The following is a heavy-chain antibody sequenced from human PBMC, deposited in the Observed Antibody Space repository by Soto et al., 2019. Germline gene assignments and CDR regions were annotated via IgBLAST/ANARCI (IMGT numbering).Heavy chain of an antibody. CDR3: VRDHNWAFDY. V-gene: IGHV3-48*02. CDR1: QFTFSDYR. Sequence: EVHLVESGGGLVQPGGFLRLSCAASQFTFSDYRVNWIRQASGRGLEWLAYISKGGDDIYADSVKGRFTISRDNAKNSLFLQMNSLRDEDTAVYYCVRDHNWAFDYWGQGTLVAVSS. J-gene: IGHJ4*02. D-gene: IGHD1-20*01. CDR2: ISKGGDDI.